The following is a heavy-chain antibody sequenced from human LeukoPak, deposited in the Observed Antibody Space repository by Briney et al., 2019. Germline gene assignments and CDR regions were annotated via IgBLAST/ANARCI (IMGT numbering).Heavy chain of an antibody. CDR2: IYYSGTT. Sequence: PSETLSLTCTVSGGSISTYYWSWIRLPPGKGLEWIGYIYYSGTTNYNPSLKSRFPISVDTSKNQFSLKLSSVTAADSDVYYCARDMAPSNYSDYDTREFRQVHWFDPWGQGTLVTVSS. V-gene: IGHV4-59*01. CDR1: GGSISTYY. J-gene: IGHJ5*02. CDR3: ARDMAPSNYSDYDTREFRQVHWFDP. D-gene: IGHD4-11*01.